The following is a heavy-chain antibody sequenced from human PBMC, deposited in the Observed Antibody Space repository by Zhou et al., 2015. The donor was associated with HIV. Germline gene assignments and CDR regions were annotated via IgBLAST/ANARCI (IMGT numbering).Heavy chain of an antibody. D-gene: IGHD4-17*01. J-gene: IGHJ5*02. Sequence: QVLLVQSGAEVKKPGSSMRISCKASGETFSNYAVSWVRQAPGQGLEWMGGLIPVFRIPYYAQKFRDRITITADESTTTVYLGLSSLRSDDTAVYYCARDCAAPMSQTTVTTKACFDPWGQGTLVTVSS. CDR2: LIPVFRIP. CDR1: GETFSNYA. V-gene: IGHV1-69*01. CDR3: ARDCAAPMSQTTVTTKACFDP.